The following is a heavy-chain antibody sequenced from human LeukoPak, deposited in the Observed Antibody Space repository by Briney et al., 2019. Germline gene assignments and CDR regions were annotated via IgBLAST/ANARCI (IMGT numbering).Heavy chain of an antibody. D-gene: IGHD1-26*01. J-gene: IGHJ6*03. CDR3: ARVLRKYVLYYMDV. V-gene: IGHV3-7*01. CDR2: IKQDGREK. CDR1: GFTFSSYW. Sequence: GGSLRLSCAASGFTFSSYWMSWVRQAPGKGLEWVANIKQDGREKYYVDSVKGRFTISRDNAKNPLYLQMNSLRAEDTAVYYCARVLRKYVLYYMDVWGKGTTVTVSS.